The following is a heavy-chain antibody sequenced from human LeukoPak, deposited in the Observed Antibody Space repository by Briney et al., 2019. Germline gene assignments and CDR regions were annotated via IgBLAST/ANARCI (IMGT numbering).Heavy chain of an antibody. CDR2: IVHSGST. Sequence: SETLSLTCAVYGGSFIDYYWSWLRQPPGKGLEWIGEIVHSGSTTYNPSLKSRVTISVDTSKNQFSLKLNSVTAADTAVYYCARGFSHWGQGTLVTVSS. CDR3: ARGFSH. CDR1: GGSFIDYY. D-gene: IGHD3-3*01. V-gene: IGHV4-34*01. J-gene: IGHJ4*02.